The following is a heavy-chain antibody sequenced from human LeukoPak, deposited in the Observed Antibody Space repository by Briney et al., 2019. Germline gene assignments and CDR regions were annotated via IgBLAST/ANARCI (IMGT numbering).Heavy chain of an antibody. J-gene: IGHJ4*02. Sequence: GGSLRLSCEASGFSFSAYSMSWVRQAPGKGQEWISYIRSSSTTIYYADSVKGRFTISRDNAENSVYLQMNSLRVEDTAVYFCARDSRSHCGTDACYGPYFDYWGQGILVAVSS. D-gene: IGHD2-2*01. CDR1: GFSFSAYS. V-gene: IGHV3-48*01. CDR2: IRSSSTTI. CDR3: ARDSRSHCGTDACYGPYFDY.